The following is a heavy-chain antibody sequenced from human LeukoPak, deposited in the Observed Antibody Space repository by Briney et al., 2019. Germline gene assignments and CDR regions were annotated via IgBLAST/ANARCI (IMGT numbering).Heavy chain of an antibody. V-gene: IGHV4-39*07. CDR1: GGSITTSDNY. CDR2: INHSGST. CDR3: ARDPGIAAAGTVDY. D-gene: IGHD6-13*01. Sequence: SETLSLTCIVSGGSITTSDNYWGWIRQPPGKGLEWIGEINHSGSTNYNPSLKSRVTISVDTSKNQFSLKLSSVTAADTAVYYCARDPGIAAAGTVDYWGQGTLVTVSS. J-gene: IGHJ4*02.